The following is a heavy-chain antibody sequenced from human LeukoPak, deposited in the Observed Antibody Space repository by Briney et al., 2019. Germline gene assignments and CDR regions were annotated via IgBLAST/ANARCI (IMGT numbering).Heavy chain of an antibody. J-gene: IGHJ6*03. CDR1: GFTFDDYD. D-gene: IGHD2/OR15-2a*01. V-gene: IGHV3-9*01. Sequence: TGGSLRLSCAGSGFTFDDYDMHWLRQTRERGLEWVPGISWNSGNIACADFVGGLFTISRDNAKISLSLQMNSLSDEHTAVYYCAKDAYGGATFFYYMDVWGKGTTVSVSS. CDR2: ISWNSGNI. CDR3: AKDAYGGATFFYYMDV.